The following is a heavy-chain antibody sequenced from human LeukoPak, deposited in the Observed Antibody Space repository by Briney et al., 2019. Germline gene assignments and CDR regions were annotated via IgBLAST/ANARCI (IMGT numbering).Heavy chain of an antibody. D-gene: IGHD6-13*01. V-gene: IGHV4-34*01. Sequence: PSETLSLTCAVYGGSFSGYYWSWIRQPPGKGLEWIGEINHSGSTNYNPSLKSRVTISVDTSKNQFSLKLSSVTAADTAVYYCARHARGIAAAGTLAYWGQGTLVTVSS. CDR1: GGSFSGYY. CDR2: INHSGST. CDR3: ARHARGIAAAGTLAY. J-gene: IGHJ4*02.